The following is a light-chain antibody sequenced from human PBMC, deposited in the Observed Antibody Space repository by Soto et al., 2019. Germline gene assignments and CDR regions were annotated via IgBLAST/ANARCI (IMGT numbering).Light chain of an antibody. Sequence: QAVVTQPAPVSGSPGQSITISCTGTSNDVGGYNYVSWYQQHPGKAPKLMIYDVSNRPSGVSNRFSGSKSGNTASLTISGLQAEDEADYYCSSYTSSSTYVFGSGTKLTVL. CDR1: SNDVGGYNY. CDR2: DVS. V-gene: IGLV2-14*01. CDR3: SSYTSSSTYV. J-gene: IGLJ1*01.